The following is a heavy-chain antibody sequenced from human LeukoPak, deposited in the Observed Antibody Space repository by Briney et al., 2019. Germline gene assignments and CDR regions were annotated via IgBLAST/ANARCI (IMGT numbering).Heavy chain of an antibody. V-gene: IGHV4-59*08. CDR2: IYYSGST. CDR3: ARSGIAAAGTDNWFDP. Sequence: SETLSLTCTVSGGSISSYYWSWIRQPPGKGLECIGYIYYSGSTNYNPSLKSRVTISVDTSKNQFSLKLSSVTAADTAVYYCARSGIAAAGTDNWFDPWAREPWSPSPQ. J-gene: IGHJ5*02. D-gene: IGHD6-13*01. CDR1: GGSISSYY.